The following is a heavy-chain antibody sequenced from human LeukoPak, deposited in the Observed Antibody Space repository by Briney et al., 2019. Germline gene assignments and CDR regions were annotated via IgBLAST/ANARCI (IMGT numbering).Heavy chain of an antibody. D-gene: IGHD5-12*01. CDR3: GRDPNGHDRWAAQN. CDR2: INPNIGGT. J-gene: IGHJ4*02. Sequence: GASVKVSCKASGYTFTGYYMHWVREAPGQGLEWLGWINPNIGGTKSAQKFQCRVTLTRETSISTAYMEMSSLRSDDTAVYYCGRDPNGHDRWAAQNWGQGTLVTVSS. CDR1: GYTFTGYY. V-gene: IGHV1-2*02.